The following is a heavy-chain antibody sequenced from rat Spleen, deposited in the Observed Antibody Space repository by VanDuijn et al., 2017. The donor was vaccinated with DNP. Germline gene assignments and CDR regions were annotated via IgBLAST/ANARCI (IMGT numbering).Heavy chain of an antibody. D-gene: IGHD4-1*01. CDR1: GFIFSDYA. J-gene: IGHJ4*01. CDR3: AKDRTGGFAMDA. V-gene: IGHV5S10*01. Sequence: EVHLVESGGGLVQVGRSLKISCAASGFIFSDYAMAWVRQAPKKGLEWVATIIYDGTRTYYRDSVKGRFTVSRDNAKSSLYLQMNSLRSEDTATYYCAKDRTGGFAMDAWGQGTSVTVSS. CDR2: IIYDGTRT.